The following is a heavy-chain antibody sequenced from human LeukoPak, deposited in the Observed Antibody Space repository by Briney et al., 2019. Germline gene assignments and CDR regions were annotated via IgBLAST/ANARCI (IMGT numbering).Heavy chain of an antibody. D-gene: IGHD2-2*01. CDR3: ARHSDPNIVVVPAAIDY. J-gene: IGHJ4*02. V-gene: IGHV4-39*01. CDR1: GGSISSSSYY. CDR2: IYYSGST. Sequence: PSETLSLTCTVSGGSISSSSYYWGWIRQPPGKGLEWIGSIYYSGSTYYNPSLKSRATISVDTSKNQFSLKLSSVTAADTAVYYCARHSDPNIVVVPAAIDYWGQGTLVTVSS.